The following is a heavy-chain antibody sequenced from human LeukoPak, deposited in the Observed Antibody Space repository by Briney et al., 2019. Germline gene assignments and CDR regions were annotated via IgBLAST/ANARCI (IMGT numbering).Heavy chain of an antibody. CDR2: ISSNGGST. D-gene: IGHD3-10*01. J-gene: IGHJ4*02. V-gene: IGHV3-64D*09. Sequence: GRSLRLSCAASGFTFSSYAMHWVRHAPGKGLEYVSAISSNGGSTYYADSVKGRFTISRDNSKNTLYLQMSSLRAEDTAVYYCVKGKIDGSGSYLHYWGQGTLVTVSS. CDR1: GFTFSSYA. CDR3: VKGKIDGSGSYLHY.